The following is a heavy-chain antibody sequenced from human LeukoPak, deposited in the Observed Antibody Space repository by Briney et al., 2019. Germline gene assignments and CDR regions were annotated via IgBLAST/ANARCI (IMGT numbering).Heavy chain of an antibody. CDR1: GGSFSGYY. CDR3: ARAIYKSTGTYGY. V-gene: IGHV4-34*01. J-gene: IGHJ4*02. CDR2: INHSGST. D-gene: IGHD1-1*01. Sequence: ASETLSLTCAVYGGSFSGYYWSWIRQPPGKGLEWIGEINHSGSTNYSPSLKSRVTISVDTSKNQFSLKLSSVTAADTAVYYCARAIYKSTGTYGYWGQGTLVTVSS.